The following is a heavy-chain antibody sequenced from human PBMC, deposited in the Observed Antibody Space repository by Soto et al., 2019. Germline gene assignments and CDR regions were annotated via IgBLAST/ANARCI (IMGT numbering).Heavy chain of an antibody. J-gene: IGHJ5*02. CDR3: ARGYCSGGSGRLGNWFDP. D-gene: IGHD2-15*01. Sequence: QVQLQESGPGLVKPSETLPLTCTVSGGPISSDYWSWIRQPPGKGLEWIGYFFYSGGTNYNPSLKSRVTISVDTSKNHVSLKLSSVTAADTAVYYCARGYCSGGSGRLGNWFDPWGQGTLVTVSS. CDR2: FFYSGGT. CDR1: GGPISSDY. V-gene: IGHV4-59*01.